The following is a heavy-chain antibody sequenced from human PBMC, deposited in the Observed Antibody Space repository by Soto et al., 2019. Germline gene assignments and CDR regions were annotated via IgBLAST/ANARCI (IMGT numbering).Heavy chain of an antibody. J-gene: IGHJ4*02. Sequence: EVQLVESGGGLVQPGGSLRLSCAASGFTFSNYWMDWVRQAPGKGQVWVSRIKRDGSSISYADSVKGRVTISRDNAKNTLYLQMNSLRAEDTAVYYCARDGCRGGDLDYWGQGTLVTVSS. D-gene: IGHD2-21*02. V-gene: IGHV3-74*01. CDR3: ARDGCRGGDLDY. CDR1: GFTFSNYW. CDR2: IKRDGSSI.